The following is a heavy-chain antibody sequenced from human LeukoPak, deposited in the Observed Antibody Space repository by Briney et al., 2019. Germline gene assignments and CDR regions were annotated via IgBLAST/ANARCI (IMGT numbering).Heavy chain of an antibody. CDR3: ARHSGDHWVGY. CDR2: IYTSGST. Sequence: SQTLSLTCTVSGGSISSGSYYWSWIRQPAGKGLEWIGRIYTSGSTYYNPSLKSRVTISVDTSKNQFSLKLSSVTAADTAVYYCARHSGDHWVGYWGQGTLVTVSS. CDR1: GGSISSGSYY. V-gene: IGHV4-61*02. D-gene: IGHD4-17*01. J-gene: IGHJ4*02.